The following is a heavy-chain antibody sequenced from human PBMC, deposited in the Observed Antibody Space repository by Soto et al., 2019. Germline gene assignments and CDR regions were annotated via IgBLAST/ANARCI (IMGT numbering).Heavy chain of an antibody. CDR1: GFTLSNAW. CDR3: APNWNVDY. Sequence: EVQLVESGGGLVKPGGSLRLSCAASGFTLSNAWVSWVRQAPGKGLEWVGRIKNKIEGGTTDYAAPVKGRFSISRDDSKHMLYLQMNSLIPADTAVYYCAPNWNVDYWGQGTLVTVSS. CDR2: IKNKIEGGTT. V-gene: IGHV3-15*01. D-gene: IGHD1-20*01. J-gene: IGHJ4*02.